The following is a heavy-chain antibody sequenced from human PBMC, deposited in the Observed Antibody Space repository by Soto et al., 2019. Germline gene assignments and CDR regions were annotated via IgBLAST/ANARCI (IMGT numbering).Heavy chain of an antibody. CDR3: ARSYSHYYYGVDV. CDR2: IYPGDSDT. V-gene: IGHV5-51*01. J-gene: IGHJ6*02. D-gene: IGHD6-13*01. Sequence: HGESLKISCKGSGYSFTSYWIGWVRQMPGKGLEWMGIIYPGDSDTRYSPSFQGQVTISADKSISTAYLQWSSLKASDTAMYYCARSYSHYYYGVDVWGQGTTVTVSS. CDR1: GYSFTSYW.